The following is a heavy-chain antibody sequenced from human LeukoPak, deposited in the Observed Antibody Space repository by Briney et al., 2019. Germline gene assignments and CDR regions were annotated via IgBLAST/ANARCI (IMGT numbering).Heavy chain of an antibody. CDR2: ISAYNGNT. V-gene: IGHV1-18*01. CDR3: ARAYDILTGYYDNWFDP. J-gene: IGHJ5*02. Sequence: ASVKVSCKASGYTFTSYGISWVRQAPGQGLEWMGWISAYNGNTNYAQKLQGRVTMTTDTSTSTAYMELRSLRSDDTAVYYCARAYDILTGYYDNWFDPWGQGTLVTVSS. D-gene: IGHD3-9*01. CDR1: GYTFTSYG.